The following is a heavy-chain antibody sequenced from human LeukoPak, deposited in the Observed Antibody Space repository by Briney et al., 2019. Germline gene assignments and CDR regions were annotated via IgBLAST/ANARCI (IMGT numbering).Heavy chain of an antibody. CDR3: ARIRGGPIDY. Sequence: GGSLGLSCAASGFTLSTYAMHWVRQAPGKGLEWVAVISHDGTDTYYADSVKGRFTISRDTSKNSLYLQMNSLRPEDTAVFYCARIRGGPIDYWGQGTLVTVSS. D-gene: IGHD3-16*01. CDR1: GFTLSTYA. J-gene: IGHJ4*02. V-gene: IGHV3-30-3*01. CDR2: ISHDGTDT.